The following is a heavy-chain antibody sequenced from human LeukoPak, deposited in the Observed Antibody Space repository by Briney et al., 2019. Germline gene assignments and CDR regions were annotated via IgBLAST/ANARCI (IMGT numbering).Heavy chain of an antibody. J-gene: IGHJ4*02. CDR3: ARDRGLYSPPDY. V-gene: IGHV1-69*05. CDR1: GGTFSSYA. Sequence: GASVKVSCKASGGTFSSYAISWVRQAPGQGLEWMGGIIPIFGTAIYAQKFQGRVTITTDESTSTAYMELSSLRSDDTAVYYCARDRGLYSPPDYWGQGTLVTVSS. CDR2: IIPIFGTA. D-gene: IGHD4-11*01.